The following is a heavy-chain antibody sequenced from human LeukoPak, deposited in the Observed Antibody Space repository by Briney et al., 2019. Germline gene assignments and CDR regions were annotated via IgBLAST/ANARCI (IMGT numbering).Heavy chain of an antibody. Sequence: GGSLRLSCAASGLTFCSYWIHWVRQVPGKGLVWVSRIKDGGTTTDYADSVKGRFTISRDDAKNTLYLQLNSLRAEDTAVYYCTTIRPGYWGQGTLVTVSP. CDR1: GLTFCSYW. J-gene: IGHJ4*02. D-gene: IGHD5-12*01. CDR2: IKDGGTTT. V-gene: IGHV3-74*01. CDR3: TTIRPGY.